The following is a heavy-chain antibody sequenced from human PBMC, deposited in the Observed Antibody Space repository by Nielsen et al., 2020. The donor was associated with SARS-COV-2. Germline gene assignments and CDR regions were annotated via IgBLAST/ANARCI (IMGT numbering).Heavy chain of an antibody. Sequence: SETLSLTCTVSGGSISSGGYYWSWIRQHPGKGLEWIGYIYYSGSTYYNPSLKSRVTISVDTSKNQFSLKLSSVTAADTAVYYCASWGGAAREYYYYYYYMDVWGKGTTVTVSS. CDR1: GGSISSGGYY. V-gene: IGHV4-31*03. D-gene: IGHD6-6*01. CDR3: ASWGGAAREYYYYYYYMDV. CDR2: IYYSGST. J-gene: IGHJ6*03.